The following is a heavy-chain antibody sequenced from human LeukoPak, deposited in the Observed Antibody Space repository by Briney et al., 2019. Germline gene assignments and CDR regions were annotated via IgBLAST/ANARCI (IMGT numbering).Heavy chain of an antibody. CDR1: GGSISSGGYY. CDR2: IYYSGST. V-gene: IGHV4-31*03. D-gene: IGHD2-2*01. Sequence: SQTLSLTCTVSGGSISSGGYYWSWIRQHPGKGLEWIGYIYYSGSTYYNPSLKSRVTISVDTSKNQSSLKLSSVTAADTAVYYCARAGPYCSSTSCYPSWSDPWGQGTLVTVSS. CDR3: ARAGPYCSSTSCYPSWSDP. J-gene: IGHJ5*02.